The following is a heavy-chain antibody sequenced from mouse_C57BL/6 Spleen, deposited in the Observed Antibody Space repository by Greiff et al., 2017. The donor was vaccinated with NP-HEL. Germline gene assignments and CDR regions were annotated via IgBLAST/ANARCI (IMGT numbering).Heavy chain of an antibody. CDR2: LDPSDSET. CDR3: ARFQLGFAY. V-gene: IGHV1-52*01. J-gene: IGHJ3*01. D-gene: IGHD4-1*02. Sequence: PIQGLEWIGNLDPSDSETHYNQKFKDKATLTVDKSSSTAYMQLHSLTSEDAAVYYCARFQLGFAYWGQGTLVTVSA.